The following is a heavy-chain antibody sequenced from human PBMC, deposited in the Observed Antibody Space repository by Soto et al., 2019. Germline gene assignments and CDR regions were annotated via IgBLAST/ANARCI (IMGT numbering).Heavy chain of an antibody. CDR2: ISWNSNII. CDR1: GFTFDDYA. D-gene: IGHD2-15*01. CDR3: AKGGPDGFCSGGRCYFDY. Sequence: ESGGGLVQPGRSLRLSCAASGFTFDDYAMHWVRRVPGKGLAWVSSISWNSNIIGYADSVKGRFTISRDNAKNSLYLQMNSLRPEDTALYYCAKGGPDGFCSGGRCYFDYWGQGTLVTVSS. J-gene: IGHJ4*02. V-gene: IGHV3-9*01.